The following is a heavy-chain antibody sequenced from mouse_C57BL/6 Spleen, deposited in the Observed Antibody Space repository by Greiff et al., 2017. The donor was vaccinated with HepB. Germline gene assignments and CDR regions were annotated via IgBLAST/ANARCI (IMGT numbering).Heavy chain of an antibody. D-gene: IGHD1-1*01. CDR2: ISSGGSYT. CDR3: ARQPSGSSPWYFDV. CDR1: GFTFSSYG. J-gene: IGHJ1*03. V-gene: IGHV5-6*01. Sequence: DVQLVESGGDLVKPGGSLKLSCAASGFTFSSYGMSWVRQTPDKRLEWVATISSGGSYTYYPDSVKGRFTISRDNAKNTLYLQMSSLKSEDTAMYYCARQPSGSSPWYFDVWGTGTTVTVSS.